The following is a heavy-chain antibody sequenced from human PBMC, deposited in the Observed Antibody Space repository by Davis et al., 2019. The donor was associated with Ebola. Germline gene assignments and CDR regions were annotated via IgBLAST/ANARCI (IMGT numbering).Heavy chain of an antibody. J-gene: IGHJ4*02. CDR2: IYTGGGT. Sequence: GESLKISCAASGFSVSSYYMSWVRQAPGKGLEWVSVIYTGGGTNNADSVKGRFTISRDNSKNTLYLEMNSLRAEDTAVYYCTRDRWLQLKYYFDSWGQGTLVTVSS. CDR1: GFSVSSYY. V-gene: IGHV3-53*01. CDR3: TRDRWLQLKYYFDS. D-gene: IGHD5-24*01.